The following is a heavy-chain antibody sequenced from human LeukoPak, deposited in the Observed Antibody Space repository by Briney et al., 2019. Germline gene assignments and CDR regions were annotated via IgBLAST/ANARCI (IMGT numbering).Heavy chain of an antibody. Sequence: GGSLRLSCAASGFTFSSYAMHWVRQAPGKGLEWVAVISYDGSNKYYADSVKGRFTIPRDDSKNTLYLQMNSLRAEDTAVYYCARTHKEGAAAFDYWGQGTLVTVSS. CDR2: ISYDGSNK. CDR1: GFTFSSYA. J-gene: IGHJ4*02. D-gene: IGHD6-13*01. CDR3: ARTHKEGAAAFDY. V-gene: IGHV3-30-3*01.